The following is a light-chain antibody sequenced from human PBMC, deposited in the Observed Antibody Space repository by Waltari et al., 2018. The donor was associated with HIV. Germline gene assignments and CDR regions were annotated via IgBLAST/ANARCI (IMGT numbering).Light chain of an antibody. CDR2: EVS. CDR3: SSYTTSSTLGGV. CDR1: SSDVGGSNY. Sequence: QSALTQPASVSGSPGQSITISCTGTSSDVGGSNYVSCYQQHPGKAPKLMIYEVSTRPSGVSNRFSGSKSGNTASLTISGLQAEDEADYYCSSYTTSSTLGGVFGTGTKVTVL. J-gene: IGLJ1*01. V-gene: IGLV2-14*01.